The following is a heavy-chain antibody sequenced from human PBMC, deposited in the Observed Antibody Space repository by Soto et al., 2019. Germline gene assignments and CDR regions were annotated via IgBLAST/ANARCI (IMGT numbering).Heavy chain of an antibody. J-gene: IGHJ4*02. D-gene: IGHD2-21*02. CDR1: GYTFTSYD. V-gene: IGHV1-8*01. Sequence: QVQLVQSGAEVKKPGASVKVSCKASGYTFTSYDINWVRQATGQGPEWMGWMNPNSGDTHYAQTFQGRVTMTRNTSISTAYMELGSLRSEDTAMYYCVRWYGGNSGDYWGQGTLVTVSS. CDR3: VRWYGGNSGDY. CDR2: MNPNSGDT.